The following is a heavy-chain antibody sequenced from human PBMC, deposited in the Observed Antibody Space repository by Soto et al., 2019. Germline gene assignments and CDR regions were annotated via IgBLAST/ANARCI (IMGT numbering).Heavy chain of an antibody. V-gene: IGHV4-31*03. CDR3: ARAKSPRSTSCPGSCSYYGMDV. Sequence: QVQLQESGPGLVKPSQTLSLTCTVSGGSISSGGYYWSWIRQHPGKGLEWIGYIYYRGSTYYNPSLKSRVTISVDTSKNQFSLKLSSVTAADTAVYYCARAKSPRSTSCPGSCSYYGMDVWGQGTTVTVSS. D-gene: IGHD2-2*01. CDR1: GGSISSGGYY. CDR2: IYYRGST. J-gene: IGHJ6*02.